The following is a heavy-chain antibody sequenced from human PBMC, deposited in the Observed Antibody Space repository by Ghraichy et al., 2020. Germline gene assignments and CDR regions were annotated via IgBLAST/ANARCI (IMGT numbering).Heavy chain of an antibody. V-gene: IGHV3-11*01. CDR2: IKDGGTSV. D-gene: IGHD6-6*01. Sequence: GSLRLSCAASGFIFSDYHMSWIRQAPGKGLEWVSYIKDGGTSVDYADSVKGRFTVARDNSKNSLYLQMSSLRAEDTAVYYCARWSGSSSIHDFWGQGTLVTVSS. CDR3: ARWSGSSSIHDF. J-gene: IGHJ4*02. CDR1: GFIFSDYH.